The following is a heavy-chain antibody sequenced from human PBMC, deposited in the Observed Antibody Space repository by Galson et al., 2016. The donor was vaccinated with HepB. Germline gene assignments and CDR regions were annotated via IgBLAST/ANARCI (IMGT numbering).Heavy chain of an antibody. CDR2: IHFRGRT. CDR3: ARLTTVVARLD. V-gene: IGHV4-31*03. D-gene: IGHD2-15*01. J-gene: IGHJ1*01. CDR1: GGSITGDPYF. Sequence: TLSLTCTVSGGSITGDPYFWTWIRQQPGEGLEWIGFIHFRGRTDYNPSLKSRSTISIDTSKEQFSLKLTSVTAADTAVYYCARLTTVVARLDWGQGTLVTVSS.